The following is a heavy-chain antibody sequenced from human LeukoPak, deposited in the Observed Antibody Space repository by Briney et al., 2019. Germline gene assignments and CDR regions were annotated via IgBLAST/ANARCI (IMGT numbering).Heavy chain of an antibody. CDR1: GYTLSDYG. CDR3: VRTRRSIVATIFDY. J-gene: IGHJ4*02. CDR2: VNFYNGNT. V-gene: IGHV1-18*01. D-gene: IGHD5-12*01. Sequence: ASVKVSCKASGYTLSDYGISWVRQARGQGLEWMGWVNFYNGNTKYAEKFQGRHTMTRDTPTSTAYMEVRSLRPDDTAIYYCVRTRRSIVATIFDYWGQGALITVSS.